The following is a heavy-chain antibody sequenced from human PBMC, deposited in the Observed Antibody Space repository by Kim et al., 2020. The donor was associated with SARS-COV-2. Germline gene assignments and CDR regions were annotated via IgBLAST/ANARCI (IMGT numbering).Heavy chain of an antibody. D-gene: IGHD3-9*01. Sequence: VKGRFTISRDNSKNTLYLQMNSLRAEDTAVYYCAKPRELRYFDWLFAFDIWGQGTMVTVSS. CDR3: AKPRELRYFDWLFAFDI. V-gene: IGHV3-23*01. J-gene: IGHJ3*02.